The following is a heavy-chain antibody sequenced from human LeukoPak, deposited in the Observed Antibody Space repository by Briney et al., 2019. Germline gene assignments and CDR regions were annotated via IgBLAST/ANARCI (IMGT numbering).Heavy chain of an antibody. J-gene: IGHJ3*02. V-gene: IGHV4-4*02. CDR2: IYHSGST. Sequence: SGTLSLTCAVSGGSISTNWWSWVRQPPGKGLEWIGEIYHSGSTNYNTSLTSRVTISIDTSKNQFSLKLSSVTAADTAVYYCARKISGSYEDAFDIWGQGTMVTVSS. CDR1: GGSISTNW. CDR3: ARKISGSYEDAFDI. D-gene: IGHD1-26*01.